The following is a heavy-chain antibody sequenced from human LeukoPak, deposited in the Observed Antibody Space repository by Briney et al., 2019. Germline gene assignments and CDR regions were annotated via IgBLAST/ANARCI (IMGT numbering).Heavy chain of an antibody. CDR1: GGSISSGSYY. V-gene: IGHV4-61*02. Sequence: SQTLSLTCTVSGGSISSGSYYWSWIRQPAGKGLEWIGRIYTSGSTNYNPSLKSRVTISVDTSKNQFSLKLSSVTAADTAVYYCARHENWNDFKGFDYWGQGTLVTVSS. D-gene: IGHD1-1*01. CDR2: IYTSGST. J-gene: IGHJ4*02. CDR3: ARHENWNDFKGFDY.